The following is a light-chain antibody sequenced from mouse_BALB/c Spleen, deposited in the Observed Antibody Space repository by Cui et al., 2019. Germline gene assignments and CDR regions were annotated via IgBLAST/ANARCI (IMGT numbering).Light chain of an antibody. J-gene: IGKJ1*01. CDR1: QETSGY. V-gene: IGKV9-124*01. CDR2: AAS. CDR3: LQYASYPPT. Sequence: DIQIMQSPSSLSASLGERVSLTCRASQETSGYLSWLKQKPDGTNKRLIYAASTLDSGVPKRFSGSRSGSDYSLTISSLESENFADYYCLQYASYPPTFGGGTKLEIK.